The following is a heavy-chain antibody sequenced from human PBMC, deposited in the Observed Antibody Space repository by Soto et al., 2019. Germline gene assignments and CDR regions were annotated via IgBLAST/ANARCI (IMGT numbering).Heavy chain of an antibody. CDR2: FDPEDGET. J-gene: IGHJ5*02. V-gene: IGHV1-24*01. CDR3: ATTYSYGPRINWFDP. D-gene: IGHD5-18*01. Sequence: ASVKVSCTVSGYTLTELSMHWVRQAPGKGLEWMGGFDPEDGETIYAQKFQGRVTMTEDTSTDTAYMELSSLRSEDTAVYYCATTYSYGPRINWFDPWGQGTLVTVSS. CDR1: GYTLTELS.